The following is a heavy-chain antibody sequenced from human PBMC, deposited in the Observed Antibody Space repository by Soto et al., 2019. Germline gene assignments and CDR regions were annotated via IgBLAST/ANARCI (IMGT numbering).Heavy chain of an antibody. CDR3: ATNYGSGSTHFHY. CDR1: GVTFSFYT. Sequence: QVQLVQSGAEVKKPGSSVRLSCTASGVTFSFYTISWVRQAPGQGPEWMGRIIPMVGMADYPQKFQGRVTISADKSTSTAYMVLSSLRSDDTAVYFCATNYGSGSTHFHYWGQGTLVTVSS. J-gene: IGHJ4*02. D-gene: IGHD3-10*01. V-gene: IGHV1-69*02. CDR2: IIPMVGMA.